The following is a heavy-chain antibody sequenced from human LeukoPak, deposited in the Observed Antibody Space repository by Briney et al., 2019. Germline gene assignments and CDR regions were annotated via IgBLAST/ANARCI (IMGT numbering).Heavy chain of an antibody. CDR2: INPDSGGT. CDR3: ARADRLHGGPYLIGP. Sequence: ASVNVSCKTSGYSFTDYYMHWVHQAPGQGLEWMGWINPDSGGTSAAQKFQGRVTMTRDTSITTVYMEVSWLTSDDTAIYYCARADRLHGGPYLIGPWGQGTLVTVSS. D-gene: IGHD2-21*01. V-gene: IGHV1-2*02. J-gene: IGHJ5*02. CDR1: GYSFTDYY.